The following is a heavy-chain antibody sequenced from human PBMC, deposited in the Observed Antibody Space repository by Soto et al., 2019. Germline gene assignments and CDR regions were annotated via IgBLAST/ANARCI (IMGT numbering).Heavy chain of an antibody. D-gene: IGHD3-3*01. Sequence: QVQLVESGGGVVQPGRSLRLSCAASGFTFSNYAMHWVRQAPGKGLEWVAVISYDGNNKNYVDPVKGRFTISRDNSKNTLSVKMNSLRADDTAVYYCAGGILEWLFYAFDIWGQGTMVTVS. CDR3: AGGILEWLFYAFDI. CDR2: ISYDGNNK. CDR1: GFTFSNYA. V-gene: IGHV3-30-3*01. J-gene: IGHJ3*02.